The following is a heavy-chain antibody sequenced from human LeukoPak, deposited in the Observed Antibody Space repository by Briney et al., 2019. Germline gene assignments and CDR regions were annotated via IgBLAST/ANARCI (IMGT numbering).Heavy chain of an antibody. J-gene: IGHJ4*02. D-gene: IGHD3-10*01. CDR1: GYTFTRYY. CDR3: ARDKSVRSLPYDY. CDR2: INPSGGST. V-gene: IGHV1-46*01. Sequence: ASVKVSCKASGYTFTRYYMHWVRQAPAQGLEWMGIINPSGGSTSYAQKFQGRVTMTRDMYTSTVYMELSSLRSEDTAVYYCARDKSVRSLPYDYWGQGTLVTVSS.